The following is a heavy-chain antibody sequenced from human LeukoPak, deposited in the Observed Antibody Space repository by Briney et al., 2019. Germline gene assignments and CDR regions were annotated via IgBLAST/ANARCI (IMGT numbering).Heavy chain of an antibody. CDR3: ARGSYGDYGLELDY. CDR2: IYYSGST. D-gene: IGHD4-17*01. V-gene: IGHV4-59*01. Sequence: SETLSLTCTVSGGSISSYYWSWIRQPPEKGLEWIGYIYYSGSTNYNPSLKSRVTISVDTSKNQFSLKLSSVTAADTAVYYCARGSYGDYGLELDYWGQGTLVTVSS. CDR1: GGSISSYY. J-gene: IGHJ4*02.